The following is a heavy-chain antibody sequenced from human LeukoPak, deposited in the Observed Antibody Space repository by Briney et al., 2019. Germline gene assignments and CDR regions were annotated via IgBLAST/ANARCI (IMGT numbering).Heavy chain of an antibody. J-gene: IGHJ4*02. CDR2: ISSSSSYI. Sequence: GGSLRLSCAASGFTFSSYSMNWVRQAPGKGLEWVSSISSSSSYISYADSVKGRFTISRDNAKNSLYLQMNSLRAEDTAVYYCARWGYYDSSGYSLWGQGTLVTVSS. CDR1: GFTFSSYS. D-gene: IGHD3-22*01. V-gene: IGHV3-21*01. CDR3: ARWGYYDSSGYSL.